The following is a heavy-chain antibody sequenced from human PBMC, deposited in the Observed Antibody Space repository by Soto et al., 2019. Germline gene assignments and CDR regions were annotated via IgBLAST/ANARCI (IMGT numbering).Heavy chain of an antibody. CDR3: ARGLDQPPVGLYFDT. D-gene: IGHD2-2*01. J-gene: IGHJ4*02. CDR2: IIPAFGTA. V-gene: IGHV1-69*06. CDR1: GVTFNSYL. Sequence: SVKVSCKTSGVTFNSYLIDWVRQAPGQGLEWMGGIIPAFGTAKYAQKFQGRVTITADKSTTTAYMELRTLTSEDTAVYYCARGLDQPPVGLYFDTWGQGTLVTVSS.